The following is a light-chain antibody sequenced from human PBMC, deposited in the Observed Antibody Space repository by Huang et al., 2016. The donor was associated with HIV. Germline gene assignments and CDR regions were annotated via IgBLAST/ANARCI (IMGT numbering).Light chain of an antibody. V-gene: IGKV4-1*01. Sequence: DIIMTQSPDSLAVSLGERATLNCRSSQSVYSSSTSNYKMAWFQQQPGQPPRLLLFWASTREAGVPDRFTGSGSGTHFTLTIASREAEDAAIYYCQQYYSSPQTVGQGTRVEVK. CDR1: QSVYSSSTSNYK. CDR3: QQYYSSPQT. J-gene: IGKJ1*01. CDR2: WAS.